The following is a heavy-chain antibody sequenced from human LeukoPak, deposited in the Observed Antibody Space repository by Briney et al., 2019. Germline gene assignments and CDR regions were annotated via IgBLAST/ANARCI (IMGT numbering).Heavy chain of an antibody. CDR1: GFTFDDYA. CDR2: ISWNSGSI. CDR3: AKDAYSSSWYGPNWFDP. D-gene: IGHD6-13*01. Sequence: GGSLRLSCAASGFTFDDYAMHWVRQAPGKCLEWVSGISWNSGSIGYADSVKGRFTISRDNSKNTLYLQMNSLRAEDTAVYYCAKDAYSSSWYGPNWFDPWGQGTLVTVSS. J-gene: IGHJ5*02. V-gene: IGHV3-9*01.